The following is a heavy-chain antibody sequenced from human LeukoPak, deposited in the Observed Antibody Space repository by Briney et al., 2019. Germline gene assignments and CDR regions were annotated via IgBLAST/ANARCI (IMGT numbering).Heavy chain of an antibody. V-gene: IGHV3-74*01. CDR3: ARARWSSTGWCFGY. CDR2: VNPQGTGT. Sequence: GGSLRLSCAASGLTFRSNWMHWVRQPPGKGLVWVSRVNPQGTGTSYTDSVKGRSTISRDNAKDALHLQMDNLRAEDTAVYYCARARWSSTGWCFGYWGQGTLVTVSS. D-gene: IGHD6-19*01. J-gene: IGHJ4*02. CDR1: GLTFRSNW.